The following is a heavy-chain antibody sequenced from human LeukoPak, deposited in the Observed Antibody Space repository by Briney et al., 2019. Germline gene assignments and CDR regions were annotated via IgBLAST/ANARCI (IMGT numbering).Heavy chain of an antibody. V-gene: IGHV4-61*03. CDR1: GGSISGSSYY. D-gene: IGHD6-6*01. CDR2: IYYSGST. J-gene: IGHJ4*02. CDR3: ARTSTSAPYFDY. Sequence: SETLSLTCTVSGGSISGSSYYWSWIRQPPEKGLEWIGYIYYSGSTNYNASLNSRVTISVDTSKNHFSLKLSSVTAADTAVYYCARTSTSAPYFDYWGQGTLVTVSS.